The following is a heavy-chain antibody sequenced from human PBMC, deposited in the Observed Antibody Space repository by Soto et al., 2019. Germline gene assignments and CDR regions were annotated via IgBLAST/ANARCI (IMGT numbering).Heavy chain of an antibody. CDR2: IYYSGST. Sequence: SETLSLTCTVYGWNFIGYYWSWIRQPPGKGLEWIGYIYYSGSTNYNPSLKSRVTISVDTSKNQFSLKLSSVTAADTAVYYCARESDDILTGGYYYYMDVWGKGTTVTVSS. V-gene: IGHV4-59*01. J-gene: IGHJ6*03. D-gene: IGHD3-9*01. CDR3: ARESDDILTGGYYYYMDV. CDR1: GWNFIGYY.